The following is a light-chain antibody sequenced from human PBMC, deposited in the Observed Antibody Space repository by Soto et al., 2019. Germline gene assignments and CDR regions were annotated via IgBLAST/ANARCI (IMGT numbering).Light chain of an antibody. Sequence: DIQMTQSPSPLSASVGDRATITCRASQSISSWLAWYQQKPGNAPKVLIYKASNLETGAPSRFSGSGSETEFTLTISSLQPDDFATYYCQQYNGYPYTFGQGTKLEIK. CDR3: QQYNGYPYT. J-gene: IGKJ2*01. V-gene: IGKV1-5*03. CDR2: KAS. CDR1: QSISSW.